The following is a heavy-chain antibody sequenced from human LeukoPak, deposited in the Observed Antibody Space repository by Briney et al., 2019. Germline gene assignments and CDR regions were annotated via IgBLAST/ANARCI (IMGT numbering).Heavy chain of an antibody. CDR1: GGSISSGGYY. J-gene: IGHJ6*02. V-gene: IGHV4-31*03. CDR3: ARGPDYYDSSGYYTPYGMDV. Sequence: SQTLSLTCTVSGGSISSGGYYWSWIRQHPGKGLEWIGYIYYSGSTNYNPSLKSRVTISVDTSKNQLSLQLTSVTAAGTAVYYCARGPDYYDSSGYYTPYGMDVWGQGTTVTVSS. CDR2: IYYSGST. D-gene: IGHD3-22*01.